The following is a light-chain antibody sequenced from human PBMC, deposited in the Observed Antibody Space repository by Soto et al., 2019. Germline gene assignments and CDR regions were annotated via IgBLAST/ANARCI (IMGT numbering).Light chain of an antibody. Sequence: QSVLIQPASVSGSPRQSITISCPGTSRDIGTYDLVSWYQQHPGKVPKLIIYEATKRPSGVSSRFSGSKSGTTASLTISGLQAEDEADYYCCSYAGYTTYVFGSGTKGTVL. CDR1: SRDIGTYDL. CDR2: EAT. V-gene: IGLV2-23*01. J-gene: IGLJ1*01. CDR3: CSYAGYTTYV.